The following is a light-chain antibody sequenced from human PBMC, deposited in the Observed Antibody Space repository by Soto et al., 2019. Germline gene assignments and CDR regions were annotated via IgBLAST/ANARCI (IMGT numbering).Light chain of an antibody. Sequence: SYELTQPPSVSVSPGQTASITCSGDKLGNRYACWYQQKPGQSPVLVIYQDTKRPSGIPERFSGSKSGNTATLTISGTQAMDEADYYCQAWDDSTHVVFGGGTKVTVL. V-gene: IGLV3-1*01. CDR3: QAWDDSTHVV. CDR1: KLGNRY. CDR2: QDT. J-gene: IGLJ2*01.